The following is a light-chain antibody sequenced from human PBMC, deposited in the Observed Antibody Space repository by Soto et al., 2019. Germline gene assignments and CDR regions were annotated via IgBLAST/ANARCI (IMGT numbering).Light chain of an antibody. V-gene: IGKV4-1*01. CDR2: WAS. CDR3: EQYYSTPFA. J-gene: IGKJ3*01. CDR1: QSVFYSSNNKNY. Sequence: DIVMTQSPDSLAVSLGERATINCKSSQSVFYSSNNKNYLAWYQQKPGQPPNLLIYWASTRESGVPDRFSGSGSETDFTLTISSLQSEDVAVYYCEQYYSTPFACGPGTKVHIK.